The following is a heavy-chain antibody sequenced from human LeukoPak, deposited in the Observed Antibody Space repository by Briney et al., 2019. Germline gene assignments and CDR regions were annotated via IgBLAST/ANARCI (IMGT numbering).Heavy chain of an antibody. CDR1: GGSFSGYF. CDR3: ARVGPYSGSYLSSRDWFDP. D-gene: IGHD1-26*01. V-gene: IGHV4-34*01. CDR2: INPSGST. Sequence: SETLSLTCAVSGGSFSGYFWSWIRQPPGKGLEWIGEINPSGSTNYNPSLTSGGSISADTSKNQFSLNLNSVTAADTAVYYCARVGPYSGSYLSSRDWFDPWGQGTLVTVSS. J-gene: IGHJ5*02.